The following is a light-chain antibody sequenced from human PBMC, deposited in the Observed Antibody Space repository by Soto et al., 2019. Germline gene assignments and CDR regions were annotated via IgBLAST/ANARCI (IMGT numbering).Light chain of an antibody. CDR3: QQYASSPWK. Sequence: IVLTQSPGTLSLSPGETATLSCRASQSVSSNYLAWYQQSPGQAPRLLIYGASSRATGIPDRFCGGGSGNDVSLTISRLELEDYAVYFCQQYASSPWKFCQGTNGEIK. J-gene: IGKJ1*01. V-gene: IGKV3-20*01. CDR1: QSVSSNY. CDR2: GAS.